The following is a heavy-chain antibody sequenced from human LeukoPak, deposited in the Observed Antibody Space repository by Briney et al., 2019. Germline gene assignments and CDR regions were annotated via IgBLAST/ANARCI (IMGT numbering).Heavy chain of an antibody. Sequence: PGGSLRLSCAASGFTFSSYSMNWVRQAPGKGLEWVSSISSSSSYIYYADSVKGRFAISRDNSKNTLYLQMNSLRAEDTAVYYCAKLRSAAGTLGSRDYWGQGTLVTVSS. CDR3: AKLRSAAGTLGSRDY. J-gene: IGHJ4*02. CDR2: ISSSSSYI. V-gene: IGHV3-21*04. D-gene: IGHD6-13*01. CDR1: GFTFSSYS.